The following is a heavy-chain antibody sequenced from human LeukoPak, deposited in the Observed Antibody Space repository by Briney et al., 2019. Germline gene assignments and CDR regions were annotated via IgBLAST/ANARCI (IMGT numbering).Heavy chain of an antibody. V-gene: IGHV4-61*05. J-gene: IGHJ4*02. D-gene: IGHD3/OR15-3a*01. CDR1: GGSISSISYY. CDR3: ARLYYDLWYFDY. CDR2: IYYSGST. Sequence: PSETLSLTCTLSGGSISSISYYWGWIRQPPGKGLEWIGYIYYSGSTNYNPSLKSQVTISVDTSKNQFSLKLSSVTAADTAVYYCARLYYDLWYFDYWGQGTLVTVSS.